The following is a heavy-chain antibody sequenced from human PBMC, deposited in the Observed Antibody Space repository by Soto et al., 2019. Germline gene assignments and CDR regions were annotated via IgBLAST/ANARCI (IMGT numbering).Heavy chain of an antibody. J-gene: IGHJ4*02. CDR2: FFYSGNT. CDR3: VRNHRYCSGGNCYVFDS. D-gene: IGHD2-15*01. Sequence: QVHLLESGPRLVKPSETLSLTCTVSGASIRSYYWSWLRQPPGKGLEWIGHFFYSGNTKYNPSLESRVSISADTSANQLSLEVNYMNAADTALYYCVRNHRYCSGGNCYVFDSWGQGILVTVSS. CDR1: GASIRSYY. V-gene: IGHV4-59*01.